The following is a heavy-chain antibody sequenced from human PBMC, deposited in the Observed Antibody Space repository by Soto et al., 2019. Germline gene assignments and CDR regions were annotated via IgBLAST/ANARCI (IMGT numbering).Heavy chain of an antibody. Sequence: GGSLRLSCAASGFTFSSYSMNWVRQATGKGLEWVSSISSISSYIYYADSVKGRFTISRDNAKNSLYLQMNSLRAEDTAVYYCARDKPDGGPNYYYYGMDVWGQGTTVTVSS. V-gene: IGHV3-21*01. CDR3: ARDKPDGGPNYYYYGMDV. CDR2: ISSISSYI. D-gene: IGHD3-10*01. CDR1: GFTFSSYS. J-gene: IGHJ6*02.